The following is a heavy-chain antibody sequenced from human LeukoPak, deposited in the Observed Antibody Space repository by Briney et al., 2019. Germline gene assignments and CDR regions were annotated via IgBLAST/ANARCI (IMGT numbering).Heavy chain of an antibody. V-gene: IGHV1-18*01. Sequence: ASVKVSCKASGYTFTSYGISWVRQAPGQGLEWMGWISAYNGNTNYAQKLQGRVTMTTDTSTSTAYMELRSLRSDDTAVYYCAGDPRATSYYYYGMDVWGQGTTVTVSS. CDR1: GYTFTSYG. CDR2: ISAYNGNT. J-gene: IGHJ6*02. D-gene: IGHD1-26*01. CDR3: AGDPRATSYYYYGMDV.